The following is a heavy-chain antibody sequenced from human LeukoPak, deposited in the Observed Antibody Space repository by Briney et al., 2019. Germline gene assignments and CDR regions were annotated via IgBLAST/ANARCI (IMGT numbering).Heavy chain of an antibody. CDR1: GYTFSNYW. CDR2: IYPGDSDT. CDR3: ARPDDNADYILSY. J-gene: IGHJ1*01. V-gene: IGHV5-51*01. D-gene: IGHD4-17*01. Sequence: GESLKISCTGSGYTFSNYWIGWVRQMPGKGLEYLGIIYPGDSDTKYSPAFEGHITISVDKSITTAYLQWSSLKASDTAMYYCARPDDNADYILSYWGQGTLVTVSS.